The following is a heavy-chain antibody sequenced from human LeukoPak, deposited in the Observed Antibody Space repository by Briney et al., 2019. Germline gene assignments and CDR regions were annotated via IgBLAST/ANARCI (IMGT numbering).Heavy chain of an antibody. Sequence: KVSCKASGYTFTSYWIGWVRQMPGKGLEWMGIIYPGDSDTRYSPSFQGQVTISADKSISTAYLQWSSLKASDTAMYYCARLEDRYYYYGMDVWGQGTTVTVSS. V-gene: IGHV5-51*01. CDR3: ARLEDRYYYYGMDV. CDR1: GYTFTSYW. J-gene: IGHJ6*02. CDR2: IYPGDSDT.